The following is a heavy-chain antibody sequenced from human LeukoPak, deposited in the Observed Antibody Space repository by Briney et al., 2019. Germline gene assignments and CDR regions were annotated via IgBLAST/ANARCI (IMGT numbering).Heavy chain of an antibody. D-gene: IGHD3-10*02. Sequence: PSGGSLRVSCAASRFTFSIYWMHWVRQAPGEGLEWVSSIGSDNKPHYSESVKGRFAISRDNSKSMLFLQLNSLRAEGTALYYCARVLHYYVAMDVGSQGTTVTVSS. CDR3: ARVLHYYVAMDV. CDR2: IGSDNKP. V-gene: IGHV3-23*05. J-gene: IGHJ6*02. CDR1: RFTFSIYW.